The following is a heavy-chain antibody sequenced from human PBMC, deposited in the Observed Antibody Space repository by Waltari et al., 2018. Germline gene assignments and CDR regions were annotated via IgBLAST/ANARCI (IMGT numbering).Heavy chain of an antibody. CDR3: ARDRGAQYYYGSGDPYGMDV. CDR2: IYTSGST. J-gene: IGHJ6*02. V-gene: IGHV4-61*02. CDR1: GGSISSGRYY. Sequence: QVQLQESGPGLVKPSQTLSLTCTVSGGSISSGRYYWSWIRPPAGKGLEWIGRIYTSGSTNYNPSLKSRVTISVDTSKNQFSLKLSSVTAADTAVYYCARDRGAQYYYGSGDPYGMDVWGQGTTVTVSS. D-gene: IGHD3-10*01.